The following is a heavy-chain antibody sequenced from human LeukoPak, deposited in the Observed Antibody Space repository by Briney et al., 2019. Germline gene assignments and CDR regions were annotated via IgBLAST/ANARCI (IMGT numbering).Heavy chain of an antibody. Sequence: GGSLRLSCAASGFTFSDYYMSWIRQAPGKGLEWISYISSSGGTIYYAASVRGRFTISRDNAKNSLYLQMNSLRAEDTAVYYCATLSGGGYYYYYYMDVWGKGTTVTVSS. J-gene: IGHJ6*03. V-gene: IGHV3-11*04. D-gene: IGHD3-16*01. CDR1: GFTFSDYY. CDR3: ATLSGGGYYYYYYMDV. CDR2: ISSSGGTI.